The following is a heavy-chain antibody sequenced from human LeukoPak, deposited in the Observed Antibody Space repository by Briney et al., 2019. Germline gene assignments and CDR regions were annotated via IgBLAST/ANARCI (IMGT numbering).Heavy chain of an antibody. CDR1: GYTFTGYY. J-gene: IGHJ6*02. CDR2: INPNSGGT. D-gene: IGHD3-10*01. CDR3: ARDLISTMVRGARADYYYGMDV. Sequence: ASVKVSCKASGYTFTGYYMHWVRQAPGQGLEWMGWINPNSGGTNYAQKFQGRVTMTRDTSISTAYMKLSRLRSDDTAVYYCARDLISTMVRGARADYYYGMDVWGQGTTVTVSS. V-gene: IGHV1-2*02.